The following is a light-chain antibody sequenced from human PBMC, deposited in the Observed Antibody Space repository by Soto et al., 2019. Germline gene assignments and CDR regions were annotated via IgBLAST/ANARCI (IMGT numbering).Light chain of an antibody. Sequence: QSVLAQPASVSGSPGQSITISCTGTSSDVGASQYVSWYQQHPGKAPTLLIYDVGNRPSGVSNRFSGSKSGNTASLTISGLQAEDEADYYCSSYISSSTLVVFGGGTKLTVL. V-gene: IGLV2-14*03. CDR3: SSYISSSTLVV. CDR2: DVG. CDR1: SSDVGASQY. J-gene: IGLJ2*01.